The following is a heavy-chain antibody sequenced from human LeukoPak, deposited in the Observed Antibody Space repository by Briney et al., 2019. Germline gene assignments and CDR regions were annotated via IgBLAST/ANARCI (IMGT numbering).Heavy chain of an antibody. J-gene: IGHJ4*02. D-gene: IGHD3-10*01. CDR3: ATDGPDYYGSGSLDY. Sequence: ASVKVSCKASGYTFTSYGISWVRQAPGQGLEWMGWISAYNGNTNYAQKLQGRVTMTEDTSTDTAYMELSSLRSEDTAVYYCATDGPDYYGSGSLDYWGQGTLVTVSS. CDR2: ISAYNGNT. V-gene: IGHV1-18*01. CDR1: GYTFTSYG.